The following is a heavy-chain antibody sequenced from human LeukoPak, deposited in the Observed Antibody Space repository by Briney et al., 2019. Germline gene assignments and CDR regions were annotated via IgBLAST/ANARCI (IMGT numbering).Heavy chain of an antibody. J-gene: IGHJ4*02. V-gene: IGHV1-46*01. CDR1: GYTFSRYY. CDR2: MNPSGGTT. CDR3: AREESGGLFDY. D-gene: IGHD3-16*01. Sequence: WASVKVSCKASGYTFSRYYIHWVRQAPGQGLEWMGKMNPSGGTTTYAQKFQGRVTVTRDTPTSTVYMEMSSLRPEDTAVYYCAREESGGLFDYWGQGTLLTVSS.